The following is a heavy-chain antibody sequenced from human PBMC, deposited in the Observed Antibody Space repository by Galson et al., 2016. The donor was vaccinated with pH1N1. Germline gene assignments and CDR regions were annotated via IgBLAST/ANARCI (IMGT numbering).Heavy chain of an antibody. D-gene: IGHD2-21*01. V-gene: IGHV3-30*18. Sequence: SLRLSCAASGFAVRTYGMHWVRQAPGKGLEWVAGMSFDGSDKYYVDSVKGRFTISRDKSTNTPYLQMNTLRPDDTAVYYCAKDHSAFCAGGTCYPKGFDSWGQGTLVIVSS. CDR2: MSFDGSDK. CDR1: GFAVRTYG. J-gene: IGHJ4*02. CDR3: AKDHSAFCAGGTCYPKGFDS.